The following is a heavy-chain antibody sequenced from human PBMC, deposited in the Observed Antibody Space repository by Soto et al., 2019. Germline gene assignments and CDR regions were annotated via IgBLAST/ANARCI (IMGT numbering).Heavy chain of an antibody. CDR1: GGSISSGGHY. V-gene: IGHV4-31*03. D-gene: IGHD3-3*01. CDR3: VRGIGGYFHY. CDR2: IYYSGST. J-gene: IGHJ4*02. Sequence: PSETQSLTCTVSGGSISSGGHYWIWIRQHPGKGLEWIGYIYYSGSTYYNPSLKSRITISVDTSKNQYSLKLSSVTAADTAVYYCVRGIGGYFHYWGQGSLVTVSS.